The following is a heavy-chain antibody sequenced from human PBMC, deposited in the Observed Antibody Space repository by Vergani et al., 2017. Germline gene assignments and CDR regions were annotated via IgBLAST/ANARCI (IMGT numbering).Heavy chain of an antibody. D-gene: IGHD6-25*01. Sequence: EVQLVQSGAEVKKPGESLKISCKGSGYSFTSYWIGWVRQMPGKGLEWMGIIYPGDSDTRYSPSFQGQVTISPDKSISTAYLQWSSLKASDTAMYYCARPQSSIAAGSFYAFDIWGQGTMVTVSS. CDR3: ARPQSSIAAGSFYAFDI. J-gene: IGHJ3*02. CDR2: IYPGDSDT. V-gene: IGHV5-51*01. CDR1: GYSFTSYW.